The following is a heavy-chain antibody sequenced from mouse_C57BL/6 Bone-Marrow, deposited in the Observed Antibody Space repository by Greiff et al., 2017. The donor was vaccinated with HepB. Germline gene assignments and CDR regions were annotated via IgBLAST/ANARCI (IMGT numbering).Heavy chain of an antibody. V-gene: IGHV5-12*01. Sequence: DVKLVESGGGLVQPGGSLKLSCAASGFTFSDYYMYWVRQTPEKRLEWVAYISNGGGSTYYPDTVKGRFTISRDNAKNTLYLQMSRLKSEDTAMYYCARQDYGAYWGQGTLVTVSA. CDR1: GFTFSDYY. J-gene: IGHJ3*01. CDR3: ARQDYGAY. CDR2: ISNGGGST. D-gene: IGHD1-1*01.